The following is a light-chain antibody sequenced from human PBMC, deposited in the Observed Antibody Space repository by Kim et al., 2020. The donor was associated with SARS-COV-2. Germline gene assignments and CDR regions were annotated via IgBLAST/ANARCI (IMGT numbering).Light chain of an antibody. J-gene: IGLJ2*01. Sequence: SSELTKDPAVSVALGQTVRITCQGDSRRSYYASWYQQKPGQAPIVVISGKNNRPSGIPDRFSGSSSGNTASLTLTGAQAEDEADYCCSSRDSNGYVLFGGGTKLTVL. CDR1: SRRSYY. V-gene: IGLV3-19*01. CDR2: GKN. CDR3: SSRDSNGYVL.